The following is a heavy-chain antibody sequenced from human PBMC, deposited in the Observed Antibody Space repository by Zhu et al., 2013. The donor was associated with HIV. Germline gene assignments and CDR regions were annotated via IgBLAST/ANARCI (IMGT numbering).Heavy chain of an antibody. CDR3: ARGPKTYYFDY. J-gene: IGHJ4*02. Sequence: QVQLVQSASEVKRPGASVKLSCKASGDTFMNYYIHWVRQAPGQGLEWMGIINPSRDTTTYAQKFQGRVSMTRDTSTNTVYMDLRSLKSGDTAVYYCARGPKTYYFDYWGLGTLVSVSS. V-gene: IGHV1-46*01. CDR2: INPSRDTT. CDR1: GDTFMNYY.